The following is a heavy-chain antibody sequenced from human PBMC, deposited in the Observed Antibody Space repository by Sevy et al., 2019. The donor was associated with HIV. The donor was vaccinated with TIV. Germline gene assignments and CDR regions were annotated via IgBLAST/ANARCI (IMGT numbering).Heavy chain of an antibody. D-gene: IGHD1-26*01. CDR3: ARDLPPSATIVPHFDY. V-gene: IGHV3-48*03. J-gene: IGHJ4*02. CDR1: GFAFSSYD. Sequence: GESLKISCAASGFAFSSYDMHWVRQAPGKGLEWVLYITSSGTTINYADSVKGRFTISRDNAKNSLYLQMNSLRVGDTAVYYCARDLPPSATIVPHFDYWGQGTLVTVSS. CDR2: ITSSGTTI.